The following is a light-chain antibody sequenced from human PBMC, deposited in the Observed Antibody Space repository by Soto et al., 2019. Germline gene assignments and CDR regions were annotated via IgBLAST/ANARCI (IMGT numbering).Light chain of an antibody. Sequence: DIQMTQSPSSVSASVGDRVIITCRTSQGISNWSAWYQHKPGKAPNLLIYAASSLQSGVPSRFSGSGSWTDFTLTISSLQPADVATYYCQPANSFPLTFGGGTKVEIK. CDR1: QGISNW. J-gene: IGKJ4*01. CDR2: AAS. CDR3: QPANSFPLT. V-gene: IGKV1-12*01.